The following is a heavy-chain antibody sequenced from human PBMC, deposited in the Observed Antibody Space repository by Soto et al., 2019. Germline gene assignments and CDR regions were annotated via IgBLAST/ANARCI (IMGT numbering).Heavy chain of an antibody. CDR2: VYHSGST. D-gene: IGHD3-10*01. V-gene: IGHV4-59*02. CDR1: GGSVSTNY. J-gene: IGHJ5*02. Sequence: QVQLRESGPGLVKPSETLSLTCTVSGGSVSTNYWSWVQQPPGKGLEWIGYVYHSGSTYYNPSLKSRVTMSVDTSRNQLLLQLKSVTAADTAVYYCARESAGSGKNNWFDPWGPGTLVTVSS. CDR3: ARESAGSGKNNWFDP.